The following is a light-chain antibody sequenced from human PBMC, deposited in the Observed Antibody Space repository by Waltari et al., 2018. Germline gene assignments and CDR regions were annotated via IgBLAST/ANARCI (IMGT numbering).Light chain of an antibody. Sequence: QSVLTQPPSVSGAPGQRVTIPCTGSSSNIGAGYDVNWYQQIPGKAPKPLIYGNSNRPSGVPDRISGSKSGTSASLAITGLQAEDEADYYCQSYDSSLGGSVFGGGTKLTVL. CDR1: SSNIGAGYD. CDR3: QSYDSSLGGSV. V-gene: IGLV1-40*01. J-gene: IGLJ2*01. CDR2: GNS.